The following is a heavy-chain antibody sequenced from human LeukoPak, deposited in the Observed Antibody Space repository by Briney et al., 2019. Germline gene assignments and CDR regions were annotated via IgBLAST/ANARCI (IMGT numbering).Heavy chain of an antibody. CDR3: ASGYSSGSTDY. J-gene: IGHJ4*02. D-gene: IGHD6-19*01. CDR2: IYSGGST. Sequence: PGGSLRLSCAASGFTVSSNCMSWVRQAPGKGLEWVSVIYSGGSTYYADSVKGRFTISRDNSKNTLYLQMNSLRAEDTAVYYCASGYSSGSTDYWGQGTLVTVSS. CDR1: GFTVSSNC. V-gene: IGHV3-53*01.